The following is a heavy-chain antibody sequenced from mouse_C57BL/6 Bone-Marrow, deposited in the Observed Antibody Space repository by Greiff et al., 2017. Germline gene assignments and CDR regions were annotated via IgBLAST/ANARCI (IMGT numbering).Heavy chain of an antibody. CDR1: GFTFSSYG. CDR2: ISSGGSYT. D-gene: IGHD2-4*01. Sequence: EVKLMESGGDLVKHGGSLKLSCAASGFTFSSYGMSWVRQTPDKRLEWVATISSGGSYTYYPDSVKGRFTISRDNAKNTLYLQVSSLKSEDTAMDSCARQDYEYHGAMDYWGQGTSVTVSS. V-gene: IGHV5-6*01. CDR3: ARQDYEYHGAMDY. J-gene: IGHJ4*01.